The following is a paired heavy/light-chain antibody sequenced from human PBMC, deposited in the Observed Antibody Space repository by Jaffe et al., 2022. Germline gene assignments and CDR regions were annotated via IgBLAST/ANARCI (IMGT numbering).Heavy chain of an antibody. V-gene: IGHV2-5*02. Sequence: QITLKESGPTLVKPTQTLTLTCTFSGFSLSTSGVGVGWIRQPPGKALEWLALIYWDDDKRYSPSLKSRLTITKDTSKNQVVLTMTNMDPVDTATYYCAHRAFITDGSGSYYRYYFDYWGQGTLVTVSS. CDR3: AHRAFITDGSGSYYRYYFDY. CDR1: GFSLSTSGVG. J-gene: IGHJ4*02. CDR2: IYWDDDK. D-gene: IGHD3-10*01.
Light chain of an antibody. Sequence: DIQMTQSPSTLSASVGDRVTITCRASQSISSWLAWYQQKPGKAPKLLIYKASSLESGVPSRFSGSGSGTEFTLTISSLQPDDFATYYCQQYNSYSLYTFGQGTKLEIK. CDR1: QSISSW. V-gene: IGKV1-5*03. CDR3: QQYNSYSLYT. J-gene: IGKJ2*01. CDR2: KAS.